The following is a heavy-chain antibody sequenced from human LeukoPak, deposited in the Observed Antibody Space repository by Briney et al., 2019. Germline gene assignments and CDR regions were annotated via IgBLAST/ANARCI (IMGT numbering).Heavy chain of an antibody. Sequence: GRSLRLSCAASGFTFDDDAMHWVRQAPGKGPEWVSGISWNSGSIGYADSVKGRFTISRDNAKNSLYLQMNSLRAEDTALYYCAKDIGCSGGSCYGPYYYYGMDVWGQGTTVTVSS. J-gene: IGHJ6*02. CDR2: ISWNSGSI. CDR1: GFTFDDDA. V-gene: IGHV3-9*01. CDR3: AKDIGCSGGSCYGPYYYYGMDV. D-gene: IGHD2-15*01.